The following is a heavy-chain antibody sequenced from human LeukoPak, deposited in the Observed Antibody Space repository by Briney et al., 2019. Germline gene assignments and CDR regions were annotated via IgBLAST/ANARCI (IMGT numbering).Heavy chain of an antibody. CDR3: ARRVNRKDWFDP. CDR2: IYYSGGP. Sequence: KPSEPLSLTCSVSGGSINSYYWTWIPQPPGRGLEGLGYIYYSGGPNYNPSLKSRVTISVDTSKNQFSLKLSSVTAADTAVYYCARRVNRKDWFDPWGQGTLVTVSS. V-gene: IGHV4-59*08. J-gene: IGHJ5*02. CDR1: GGSINSYY.